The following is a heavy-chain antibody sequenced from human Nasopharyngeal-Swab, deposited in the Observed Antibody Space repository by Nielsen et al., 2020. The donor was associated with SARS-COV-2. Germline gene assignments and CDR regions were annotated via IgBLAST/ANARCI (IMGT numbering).Heavy chain of an antibody. J-gene: IGHJ4*02. CDR3: ARTPYCGGDCYHFDY. CDR2: INRDGSST. D-gene: IGHD2-21*02. V-gene: IGHV3-74*01. CDR1: GFTLSPYW. Sequence: GESLKISCAASGFTLSPYWMHWVRQAPGKGLVWVSRINRDGSSTSYAGSVKGRFTISRDNAKNSLYLQMNSLRAEDTAVYYCARTPYCGGDCYHFDYWGQGTLVTVSS.